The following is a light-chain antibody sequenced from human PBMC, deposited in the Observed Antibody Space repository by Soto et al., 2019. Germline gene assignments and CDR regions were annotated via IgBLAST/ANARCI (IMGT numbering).Light chain of an antibody. CDR2: DAS. V-gene: IGKV1-5*01. J-gene: IGKJ1*01. CDR3: QQYNSYSPWT. Sequence: DIQMTQSTSTLSASVGDRVTITCRASQSISSWLAWYQQKPGKAPKLLIYDASSLESGVPSRFSGSGSGTEFTLTISSLQPEDFATYYCQQYNSYSPWTFGQGTKVDIK. CDR1: QSISSW.